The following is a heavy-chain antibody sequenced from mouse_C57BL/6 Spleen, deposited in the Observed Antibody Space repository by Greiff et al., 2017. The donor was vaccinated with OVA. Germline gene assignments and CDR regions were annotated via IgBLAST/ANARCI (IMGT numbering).Heavy chain of an antibody. D-gene: IGHD1-2*01. CDR3: ARSNYYGSLYAMDY. CDR1: GYAFTNYL. J-gene: IGHJ4*01. Sequence: VQLVESGAELVRPGTSVKVSCKASGYAFTNYLIEWVKQRPGQGLEWIGVINPGSGGTNYNEKFKGKATLTADKSSSTAYMQLSSLTSEDSAVYFCARSNYYGSLYAMDYWGQGTSVTVSS. CDR2: INPGSGGT. V-gene: IGHV1-54*01.